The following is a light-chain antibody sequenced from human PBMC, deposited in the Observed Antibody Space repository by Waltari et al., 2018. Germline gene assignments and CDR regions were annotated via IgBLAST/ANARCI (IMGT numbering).Light chain of an antibody. V-gene: IGKV3-20*01. CDR1: QSVGRS. CDR3: QHYVSLPVT. J-gene: IGKJ1*01. CDR2: GAS. Sequence: EIVLTQSPGTLSLSPGERATLSCRASQSVGRSLAWYQLKPGQAPRLLIYGASSRATGIPDRFSGGGSGTDFSLTISRLEPEDFAAYHCQHYVSLPVTFGQGTKVEIK.